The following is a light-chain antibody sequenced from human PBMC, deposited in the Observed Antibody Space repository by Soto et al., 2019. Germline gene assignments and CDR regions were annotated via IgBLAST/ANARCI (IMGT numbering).Light chain of an antibody. CDR1: QSISSY. V-gene: IGKV1-39*01. CDR2: AAS. CDR3: QQSYRTHT. Sequence: DIQMTQSPSSLSASVGDRVTITCRASQSISSYLNWYQQKPGKAPKLLIYAASSVQSGVPSRFSGSGSGTDFTLTISSLQPEDFATYYCQQSYRTHTFGPGTKVDIK. J-gene: IGKJ3*01.